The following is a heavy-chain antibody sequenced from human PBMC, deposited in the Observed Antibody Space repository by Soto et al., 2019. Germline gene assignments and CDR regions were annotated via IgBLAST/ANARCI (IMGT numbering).Heavy chain of an antibody. J-gene: IGHJ6*02. Sequence: ASVKVSCKTSGYSFTAYGISWVRQAPGQGLEWMGWISCYNGKTKYAQKVQGRVTMATDTSTSTAYMEVRSLRSDDTAIYYCARDAPPPELRFLEWHNYDYNGMDVWGQGTTVTVSS. CDR3: ARDAPPPELRFLEWHNYDYNGMDV. CDR2: ISCYNGKT. D-gene: IGHD3-3*01. CDR1: GYSFTAYG. V-gene: IGHV1-18*01.